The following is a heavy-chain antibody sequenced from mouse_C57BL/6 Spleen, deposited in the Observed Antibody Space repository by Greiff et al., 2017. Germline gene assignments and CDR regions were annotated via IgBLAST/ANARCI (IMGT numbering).Heavy chain of an antibody. CDR2: IDPSDSYT. CDR3: ARLTTVVGDYFDY. V-gene: IGHV1-50*01. Sequence: QVQLQQPGAELVKPGASVKLSCKASGYTFTSYWMQWVKQRPGQGLEWIGEIDPSDSYTNYNQKFKGKATLTVDTSSSTAYMQLSSLTSEDSAVYYCARLTTVVGDYFDYWGQGTTLTVSS. D-gene: IGHD1-1*01. CDR1: GYTFTSYW. J-gene: IGHJ2*01.